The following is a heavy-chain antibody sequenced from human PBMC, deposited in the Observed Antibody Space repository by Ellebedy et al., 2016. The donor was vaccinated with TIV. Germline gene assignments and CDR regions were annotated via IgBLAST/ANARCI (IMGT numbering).Heavy chain of an antibody. D-gene: IGHD1-14*01. J-gene: IGHJ4*02. Sequence: PGGSLRLSCQGSAYSFINYWIVWVRQMPGRGLEWMGIIDLSYSDTRYSPSFQGQVTISADRSVTTAYLHFTSLKPSDTALYYSAKLGHRATPDDSWGQGTLVTVSS. CDR1: AYSFINYW. V-gene: IGHV5-51*01. CDR3: AKLGHRATPDDS. CDR2: IDLSYSDT.